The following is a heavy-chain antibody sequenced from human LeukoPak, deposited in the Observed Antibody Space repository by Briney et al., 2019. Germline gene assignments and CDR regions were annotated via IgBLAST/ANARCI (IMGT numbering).Heavy chain of an antibody. V-gene: IGHV3-23*01. J-gene: IGHJ4*02. CDR2: ISVSGNT. D-gene: IGHD2-21*02. CDR1: GFTLSSYA. Sequence: PGGSLRLSCAASGFTLSSYAMSWVRQGPGKGLEWVSAISVSGNTYHADSVKGRFTISRDNSKNTLYLQMNSLRAEDTAVYYCAKDLAIVVVTGCYDYWGQGTLVTVSS. CDR3: AKDLAIVVVTGCYDY.